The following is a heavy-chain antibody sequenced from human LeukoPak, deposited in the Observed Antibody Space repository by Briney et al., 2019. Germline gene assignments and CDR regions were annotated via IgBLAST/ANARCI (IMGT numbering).Heavy chain of an antibody. D-gene: IGHD3-22*01. CDR2: IYTSGST. J-gene: IGHJ4*02. CDR1: GGSISSYY. Sequence: SETLSLTCTVSGGSISSYYWSWIRQPAGKGLEWIGRIYTSGSTNYNPSLKSRVTMSVDTSKNQFSLKLSSVTAADTAVYYCARTPDRYYDSSGYYSTPFDYWGQGTLVTVSS. V-gene: IGHV4-4*07. CDR3: ARTPDRYYDSSGYYSTPFDY.